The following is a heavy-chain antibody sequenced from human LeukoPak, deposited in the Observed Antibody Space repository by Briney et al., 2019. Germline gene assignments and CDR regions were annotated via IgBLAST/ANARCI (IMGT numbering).Heavy chain of an antibody. V-gene: IGHV3-23*01. J-gene: IGHJ4*02. D-gene: IGHD4-17*01. CDR1: GFTFSSYW. CDR3: AKDGEVYGDYPFDY. CDR2: ISGSGGST. Sequence: GGSLRLSCAASGFTFSSYWMHWVRQAPGKGLEWVSAISGSGGSTYYADSVKGRFTISRDNSKNTLYLQMNSLRAEDTAVYYCAKDGEVYGDYPFDYWGQGTLVTVSS.